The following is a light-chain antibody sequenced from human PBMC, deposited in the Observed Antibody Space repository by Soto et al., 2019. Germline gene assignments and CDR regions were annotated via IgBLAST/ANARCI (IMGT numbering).Light chain of an antibody. Sequence: EIVLTQSPGTLSLSPGERATLSCRASQSVSSSYLAWYQQKPGQAPRLLLYGASSRATGIPDRFSGSGSGTDFTLTISRLEPEDFAVYYCQQYGSSPWTSGQATTADI. CDR1: QSVSSSY. V-gene: IGKV3-20*01. J-gene: IGKJ1*01. CDR3: QQYGSSPWT. CDR2: GAS.